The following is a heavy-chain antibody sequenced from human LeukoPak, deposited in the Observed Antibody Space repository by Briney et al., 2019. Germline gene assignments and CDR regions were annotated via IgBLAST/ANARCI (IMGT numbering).Heavy chain of an antibody. Sequence: GGSLRLSCAASGFTFSSYAMHWARQAPGKGLEYVSAISSNGGSTYYANSVKGRFTISRDNSKNTLYLQMGSLRAEDMAVYYCARDRDCSSTSCYAPFDYWGQGTLVTVSS. V-gene: IGHV3-64*01. CDR3: ARDRDCSSTSCYAPFDY. D-gene: IGHD2-2*01. J-gene: IGHJ4*02. CDR2: ISSNGGST. CDR1: GFTFSSYA.